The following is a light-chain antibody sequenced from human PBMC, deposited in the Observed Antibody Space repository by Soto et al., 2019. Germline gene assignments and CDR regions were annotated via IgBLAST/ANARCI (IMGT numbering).Light chain of an antibody. V-gene: IGLV3-1*01. CDR3: QAWDSSTAWEV. Sequence: SYELTQPPSVSVSPGQTASITCSGDKLGDKYACWYRQKPGQSPVLVIYQDSKRPSGIPERFSGSNSGNTATLTISGTQAMDEADYYCQAWDSSTAWEVFGGGTKLTVL. CDR1: KLGDKY. CDR2: QDS. J-gene: IGLJ2*01.